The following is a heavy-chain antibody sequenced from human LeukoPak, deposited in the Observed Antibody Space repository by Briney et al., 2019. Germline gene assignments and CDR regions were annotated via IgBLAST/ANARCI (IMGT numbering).Heavy chain of an antibody. J-gene: IGHJ4*02. V-gene: IGHV3-21*01. CDR2: ISSSSSYI. CDR1: GFTFSSYS. CDR3: ASLWGIAAAGSTPDY. D-gene: IGHD6-13*01. Sequence: GGSLRLSCAASGFTFSSYSMNWVRQAPGKGLEWVSSISSSSSYIYYADSVKGRFTISRDNAKNSLYLQMNSLRAEDTAVYYCASLWGIAAAGSTPDYWGQGTLVTVSS.